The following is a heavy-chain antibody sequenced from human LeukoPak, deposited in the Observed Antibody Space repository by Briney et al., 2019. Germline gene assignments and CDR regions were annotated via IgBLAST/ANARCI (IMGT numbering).Heavy chain of an antibody. Sequence: ASVKVSCKVSGYTLTELSMHWVRQAPGKGLEWMGGFDPEDGETIYAQKFQGRVTMTEDTSTDTAYMELSSLRSEDTAVYYCASTTVQRVLWFGELLRWGQGTLVTVSS. CDR1: GYTLTELS. CDR3: ASTTVQRVLWFGELLR. J-gene: IGHJ4*02. V-gene: IGHV1-24*01. D-gene: IGHD3-10*01. CDR2: FDPEDGET.